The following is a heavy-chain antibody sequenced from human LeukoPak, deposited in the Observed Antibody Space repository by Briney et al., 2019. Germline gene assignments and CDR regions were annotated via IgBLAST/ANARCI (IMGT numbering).Heavy chain of an antibody. V-gene: IGHV1-18*01. CDR2: FSAYNGNT. D-gene: IGHD1-26*01. Sequence: ASVKVSCKASGYTFTSYGLRWVLQAPGQGLDLIASFSAYNGNTNYAQKLQGRVTMTTDTSTSTAYMELRSLRSDDTAVYYCARCPGWELLRGYWFDPWGQGTQVTVSS. CDR1: GYTFTSYG. CDR3: ARCPGWELLRGYWFDP. J-gene: IGHJ5*02.